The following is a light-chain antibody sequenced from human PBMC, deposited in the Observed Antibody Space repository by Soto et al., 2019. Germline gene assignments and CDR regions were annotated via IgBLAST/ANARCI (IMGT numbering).Light chain of an antibody. CDR2: AAS. CDR1: QSISNH. V-gene: IGKV1-39*01. J-gene: IGKJ2*01. Sequence: DIQVTQSPSSLSASAGDRVTITCRASQSISNHLNWYQQKPGKAPDLLIYAASSLQSGVPSRFSGSWSGTDFTLTITSLQPEDFATYYCQQSYIMSEGYTFGQGTKLEIK. CDR3: QQSYIMSEGYT.